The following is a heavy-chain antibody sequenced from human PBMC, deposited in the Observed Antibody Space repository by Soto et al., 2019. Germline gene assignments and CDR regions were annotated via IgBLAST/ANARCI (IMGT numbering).Heavy chain of an antibody. J-gene: IGHJ3*02. CDR1: GFTFSSYG. Sequence: QVQLVESGGGVVQPGRSLRLSCAASGFTFSSYGMHWVRQAPGKGLEWVAVISYDESNKYYADSVKGRFTISRDNSKNTLYLQMNSLRDEDTAVYYCAKDQRRITYVFDIWGQGTMVTVSS. CDR2: ISYDESNK. D-gene: IGHD6-25*01. V-gene: IGHV3-30*18. CDR3: AKDQRRITYVFDI.